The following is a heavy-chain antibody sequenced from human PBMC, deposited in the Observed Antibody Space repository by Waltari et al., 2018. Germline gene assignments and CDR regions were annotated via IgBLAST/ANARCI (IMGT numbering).Heavy chain of an antibody. CDR2: TTDGNAYL. CDR1: GFTIRNFG. D-gene: IGHD4-17*01. CDR3: VRALTTPNDY. J-gene: IGHJ4*02. V-gene: IGHV3-21*03. Sequence: VQLVESGGGLVKPGGSLRLSCAVSGFTIRNFGMSWVRQAPGKGLEWVATTTDGNAYLYYADSVSGRFTVSTDNAKSSLYLQMNNLRAEDTGVYYCVRALTTPNDYWGRGTLVTVSS.